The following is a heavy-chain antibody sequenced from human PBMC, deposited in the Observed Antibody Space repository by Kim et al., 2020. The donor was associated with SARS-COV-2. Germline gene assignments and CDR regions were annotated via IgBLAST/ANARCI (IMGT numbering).Heavy chain of an antibody. Sequence: YADAVKGRFTISRDNSKNTLYLQMNSLRAEDTAVYYCARAAYYAPWYFDYWGQGTLVTVSS. CDR3: ARAAYYAPWYFDY. D-gene: IGHD2-2*01. V-gene: IGHV3-66*01. J-gene: IGHJ4*02.